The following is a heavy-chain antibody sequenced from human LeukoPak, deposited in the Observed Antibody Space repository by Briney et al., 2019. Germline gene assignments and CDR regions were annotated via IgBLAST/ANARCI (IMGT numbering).Heavy chain of an antibody. V-gene: IGHV3-23*01. CDR2: ISAVGGGT. CDR3: AKGDEEDYGGNSGLDY. CDR1: GFTFSSYA. J-gene: IGHJ4*02. D-gene: IGHD4-23*01. Sequence: PGGSLRPSCAASGFTFSSYAMSWVRQAPGKGLEWVSGISAVGGGTYYADSVRGRFTISRDSSKNTLYLQMNSLRAEDTALYYCAKGDEEDYGGNSGLDYWGQGTLVTVSS.